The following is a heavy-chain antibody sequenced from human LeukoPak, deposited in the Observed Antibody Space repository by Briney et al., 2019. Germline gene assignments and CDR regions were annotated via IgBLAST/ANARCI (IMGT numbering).Heavy chain of an antibody. Sequence: GASVKVSCKASGGTFSSYAISWVRQAPGQGLEWMGRIIPILGIANYAQKFQGRVTITADKSTSTAYMELSSLRSEGTAVYYCAREYSSGENWGQGTLVTVSS. D-gene: IGHD6-19*01. CDR3: AREYSSGEN. CDR1: GGTFSSYA. CDR2: IIPILGIA. J-gene: IGHJ4*02. V-gene: IGHV1-69*04.